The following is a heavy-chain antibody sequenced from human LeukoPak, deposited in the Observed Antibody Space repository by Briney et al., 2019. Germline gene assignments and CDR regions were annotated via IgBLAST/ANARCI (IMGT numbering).Heavy chain of an antibody. J-gene: IGHJ3*02. D-gene: IGHD3-3*01. CDR1: GYIFTSYG. Sequence: GASVKVSCKASGYIFTSYGISWVRQAPGQGLEWMGWISANNGNTNYAQKFQGRVTMTTDTSTSTAYVELRSLRSDDTAVYYYARDLRYYDFWSGYRGFHTHHDAFHIWGQGTMVTVSS. CDR2: ISANNGNT. V-gene: IGHV1-18*01. CDR3: ARDLRYYDFWSGYRGFHTHHDAFHI.